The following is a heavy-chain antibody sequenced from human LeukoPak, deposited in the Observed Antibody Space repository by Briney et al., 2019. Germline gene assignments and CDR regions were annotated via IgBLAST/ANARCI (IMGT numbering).Heavy chain of an antibody. Sequence: SETLSLTCTVSGGSVSSSNDYWGWIRQPPGKGLEWIGYIYYSGSTNYNPSLKSRVTISVDTSKNQFSLKLSSVTAADTAVYYCVRGRSVGAILYYGMDVWGQGTTVTVSS. CDR3: VRGRSVGAILYYGMDV. V-gene: IGHV4-61*01. CDR2: IYYSGST. D-gene: IGHD1-26*01. J-gene: IGHJ6*02. CDR1: GGSVSSSNDY.